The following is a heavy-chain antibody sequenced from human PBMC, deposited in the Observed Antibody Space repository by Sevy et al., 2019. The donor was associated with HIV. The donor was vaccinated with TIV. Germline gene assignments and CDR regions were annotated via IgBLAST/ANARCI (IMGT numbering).Heavy chain of an antibody. CDR2: IRQDGSEM. CDR1: GFTFSSFW. D-gene: IGHD2-8*01. CDR3: ARDPRMYGDYLLAYFDY. J-gene: IGHJ4*02. Sequence: GGSLRLSCKASGFTFSSFWMQWVRQAPGKGLEWVANIRQDGSEMYYVGSVKGRFTISRDNAKNALYLQMDGLRAEDTAVYYCARDPRMYGDYLLAYFDYWGQGTLVTVSS. V-gene: IGHV3-7*01.